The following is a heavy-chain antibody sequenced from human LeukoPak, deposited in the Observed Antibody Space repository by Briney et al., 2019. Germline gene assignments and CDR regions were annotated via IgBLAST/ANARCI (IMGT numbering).Heavy chain of an antibody. Sequence: PGGSLRLSCAASGFTFSSYAMHWVRQAPGKGLEWVAVISYDGSNKYYADSVKGRFTISRDNSKNTLYLQMNSLRAEDTAVYYCARLSLHLLEWSPTKGKETHYFDSWGQGTLVTVSS. CDR3: ARLSLHLLEWSPTKGKETHYFDS. J-gene: IGHJ4*02. CDR1: GFTFSSYA. V-gene: IGHV3-30*04. D-gene: IGHD3-3*01. CDR2: ISYDGSNK.